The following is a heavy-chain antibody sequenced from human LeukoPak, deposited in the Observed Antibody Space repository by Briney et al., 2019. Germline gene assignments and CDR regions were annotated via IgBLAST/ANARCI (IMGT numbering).Heavy chain of an antibody. CDR1: GYSFTSYW. CDR2: IYPGDSDT. D-gene: IGHD6-19*01. Sequence: GESLKISCKGSGYSFTSYWIGWVRQMPGKGLEWMGVIYPGDSDTRYSPSFRGQVIISADKSISTAYLQWSSLKASDTAIYYCARHPVHESVAGFCFDYWGQGTLVTVSS. J-gene: IGHJ4*02. V-gene: IGHV5-51*01. CDR3: ARHPVHESVAGFCFDY.